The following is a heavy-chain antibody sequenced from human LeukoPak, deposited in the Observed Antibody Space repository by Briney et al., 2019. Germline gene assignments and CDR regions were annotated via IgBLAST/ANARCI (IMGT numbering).Heavy chain of an antibody. CDR1: GFTSTDYA. V-gene: IGHV3-23*01. CDR3: AKGAYDYIEIGYFDS. J-gene: IGHJ4*02. CDR2: LIGSSGST. Sequence: PGGSLRLSCAASGFTSTDYAMNSVRQAPGTGLHWVSVLIGSSGSTDYADSVKGRFTISRDNSKNTLFLQMNSLRAEDTAIYYCAKGAYDYIEIGYFDSWGQGTLVTVSS. D-gene: IGHD5-12*01.